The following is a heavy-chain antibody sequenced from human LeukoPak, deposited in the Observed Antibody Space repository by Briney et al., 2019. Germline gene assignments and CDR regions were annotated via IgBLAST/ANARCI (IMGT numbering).Heavy chain of an antibody. Sequence: GGSLRLSCAASGFTVSSNYMSWVCQAPGKGLEWVSGINWNGGSTGYADSVKGRFTISRDNAKNSLYLQMNSLRAEDTALYYCARDLYSSSWYFVSPGGYWGQGTLVTVSS. J-gene: IGHJ4*02. CDR2: INWNGGST. D-gene: IGHD6-13*01. CDR1: GFTVSSNY. CDR3: ARDLYSSSWYFVSPGGY. V-gene: IGHV3-20*04.